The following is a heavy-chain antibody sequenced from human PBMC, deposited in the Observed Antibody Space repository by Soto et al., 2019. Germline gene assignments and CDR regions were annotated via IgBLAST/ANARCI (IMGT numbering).Heavy chain of an antibody. Sequence: QVQLVESGGGVVQPGRSLRLSCAASGFTFSSYAMHWVRQAPGKGLEWVAVISYDGSNKYYADSVKGRFTISRDNSKNTLYPQMSSLRAEDTAVYYCARPVWRNDYNWGYFDLWGRGTLVTVSS. CDR2: ISYDGSNK. J-gene: IGHJ2*01. CDR1: GFTFSSYA. D-gene: IGHD4-4*01. V-gene: IGHV3-30-3*01. CDR3: ARPVWRNDYNWGYFDL.